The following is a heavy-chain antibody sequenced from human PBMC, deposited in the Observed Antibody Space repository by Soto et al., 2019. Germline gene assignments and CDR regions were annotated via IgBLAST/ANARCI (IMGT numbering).Heavy chain of an antibody. J-gene: IGHJ3*02. CDR3: ARELPRKTYYDILTGYDAFDI. D-gene: IGHD3-9*01. V-gene: IGHV3-30-3*01. CDR1: GFTFSSYA. CDR2: ISYDGSNK. Sequence: GGSLKLSCAASGFTFSSYAMHWVRQAPGKGLEWVAVISYDGSNKYYADSVKGRFTISRDNSKNTLYLQMNSLRAEDTAVYYCARELPRKTYYDILTGYDAFDIWGQGTMVTVSS.